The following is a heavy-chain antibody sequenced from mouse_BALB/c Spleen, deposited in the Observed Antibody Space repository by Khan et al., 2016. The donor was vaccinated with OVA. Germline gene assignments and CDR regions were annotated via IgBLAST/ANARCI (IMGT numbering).Heavy chain of an antibody. CDR2: ISSGGSYT. D-gene: IGHD2-14*01. J-gene: IGHJ2*01. Sequence: EVQVVESGGGLVKPGGSLKLSCAASGFTFSSYAMSWVRQTPEKRLEWVAAISSGGSYTYYPDSVKGRFTISRDNAKNTLYLQMSSLRSEDTAMYYCARHGEVLYFDYWGQGATLTVSS. V-gene: IGHV5-9-3*01. CDR3: ARHGEVLYFDY. CDR1: GFTFSSYA.